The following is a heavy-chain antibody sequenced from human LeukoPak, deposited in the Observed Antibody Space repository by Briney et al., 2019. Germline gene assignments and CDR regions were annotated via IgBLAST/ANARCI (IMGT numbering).Heavy chain of an antibody. CDR1: GFTFSNYG. V-gene: IGHV3-64*01. J-gene: IGHJ3*02. CDR3: ASDAFDI. CDR2: ISSNGGST. Sequence: GGSLRLSCAASGFTFSNYGIHWVRQAPGKGLEYVSAISSNGGSTYYANSVKGRFTISRDNSKNTLYPQMGSLRAEDMAVYYCASDAFDIWGQGTMVTVSS.